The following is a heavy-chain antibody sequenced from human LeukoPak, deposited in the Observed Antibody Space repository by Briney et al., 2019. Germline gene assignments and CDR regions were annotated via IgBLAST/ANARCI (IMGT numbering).Heavy chain of an antibody. Sequence: GGSLRLSCAASGFTFSSYWMSWVRQAPGKGLEWVANIKQDGSERYYVDSVKGRFTISRDNAKNSLYLQMNSLRTEDTAVYYCGRIAINANNGMDVWGQGTTVTVSS. CDR2: IKQDGSER. CDR3: GRIAINANNGMDV. V-gene: IGHV3-7*03. J-gene: IGHJ6*02. CDR1: GFTFSSYW. D-gene: IGHD1/OR15-1a*01.